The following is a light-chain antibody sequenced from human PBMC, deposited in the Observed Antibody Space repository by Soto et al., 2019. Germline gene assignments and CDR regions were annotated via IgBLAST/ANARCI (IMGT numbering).Light chain of an antibody. V-gene: IGLV2-14*01. J-gene: IGLJ3*02. Sequence: QSALTQPASVSGSPGQSITISCTGTSSDVGGYNYVSWYQHHPGKAPKLMIYEVNNRPSGVSNRFSGSKSGNTASLTISGLQAEDEADYYCISYTTSSSMVFGGGTKLTVL. CDR1: SSDVGGYNY. CDR2: EVN. CDR3: ISYTTSSSMV.